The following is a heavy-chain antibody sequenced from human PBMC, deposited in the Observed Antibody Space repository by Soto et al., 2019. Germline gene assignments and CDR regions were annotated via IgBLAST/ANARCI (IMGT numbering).Heavy chain of an antibody. Sequence: SETLSLTCTVSGGSISSGGYYWSWIRQHPGKGLEWIGYIYYSGSTYYNPSLKSRVTISVDTSKNQFSLKLSSVTAADTAVYYCAREGQQLPDYWGQGTLVTVSS. J-gene: IGHJ4*02. CDR2: IYYSGST. CDR3: AREGQQLPDY. CDR1: GGSISSGGYY. D-gene: IGHD6-13*01. V-gene: IGHV4-31*03.